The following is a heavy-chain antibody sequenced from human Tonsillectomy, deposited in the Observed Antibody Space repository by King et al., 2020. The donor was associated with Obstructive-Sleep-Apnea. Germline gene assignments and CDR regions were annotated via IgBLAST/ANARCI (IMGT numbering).Heavy chain of an antibody. CDR3: AKALPTVTTSGITYGMDV. D-gene: IGHD4-17*01. CDR2: ISWNSGSI. J-gene: IGHJ6*02. CDR1: GFTFDDYA. Sequence: VQLVESGGGLVQPGRSLRLSCAASGFTFDDYAMHWVRQAPGKGLEWVSGISWNSGSIGYADSVKGRFTISRDNAKNSLYLQMNSLRAEDTALYYCAKALPTVTTSGITYGMDVRGQGTTVTVSS. V-gene: IGHV3-9*01.